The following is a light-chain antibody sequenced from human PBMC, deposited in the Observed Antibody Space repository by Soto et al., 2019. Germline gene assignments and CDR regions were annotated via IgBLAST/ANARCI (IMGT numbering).Light chain of an antibody. V-gene: IGKV1-5*03. CDR1: QTISSW. Sequence: DLQMTQSPSTLSGSVGDRVSITCRASQTISSWLAWYPQKPGKAPKLLIYKESTLKSGVPYRFSGSGSGTEFTLTISSLQPDDFATYYCQHYNSYSEAXGQGTKVDIK. J-gene: IGKJ1*01. CDR3: QHYNSYSEA. CDR2: KES.